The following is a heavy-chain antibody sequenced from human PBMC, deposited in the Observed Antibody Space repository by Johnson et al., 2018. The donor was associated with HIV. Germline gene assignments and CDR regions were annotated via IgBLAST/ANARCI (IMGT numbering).Heavy chain of an antibody. Sequence: QMLLVESGGGVVQPGRSLRLSCAASGFTFSSYGMHWVRQAPGKGLEWVSVIFTVGDVYYADSVKGRFTISRDNSKNFLYLQMNSLRPEDTAVYYCAKGRWEATTYDDAFDIWGQGTMVTVSS. CDR1: GFTFSSYG. D-gene: IGHD1-26*01. CDR2: IFTVGDV. V-gene: IGHV3-NL1*01. CDR3: AKGRWEATTYDDAFDI. J-gene: IGHJ3*02.